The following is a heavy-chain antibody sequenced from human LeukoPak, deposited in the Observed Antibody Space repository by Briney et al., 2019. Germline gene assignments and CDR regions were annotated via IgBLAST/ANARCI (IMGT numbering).Heavy chain of an antibody. V-gene: IGHV4-59*01. CDR1: GGSISSYY. CDR3: ARLGGYGYFDY. D-gene: IGHD5-12*01. Sequence: PSETLSLTCTVSGGSISSYYWSWIRQPPGKGLEWIGYIYYGGSTNYNPSLKSRVTISVDSSKSQFSLKLSSVTAADTAVYYCARLGGYGYFDYWGQGTLVTVSS. J-gene: IGHJ4*02. CDR2: IYYGGST.